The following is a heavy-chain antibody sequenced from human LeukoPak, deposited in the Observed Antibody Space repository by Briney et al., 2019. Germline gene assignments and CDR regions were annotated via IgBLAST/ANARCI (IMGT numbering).Heavy chain of an antibody. CDR2: INHSGST. D-gene: IGHD3-10*01. J-gene: IGHJ6*02. CDR3: GFWGGRMDV. V-gene: IGHV4-34*01. CDR1: GGSFSGYY. Sequence: SETLSLTCAVYGGSFSGYYWSWIRQPPGKGLEWIGEINHSGSTNYNPSLKSRVTISVDTSKNQLSLKLSSVTAADTAVYYCGFWGGRMDVWGQGTTVTVSS.